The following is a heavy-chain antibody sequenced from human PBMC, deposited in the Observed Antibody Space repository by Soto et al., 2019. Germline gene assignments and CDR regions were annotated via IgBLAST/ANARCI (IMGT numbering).Heavy chain of an antibody. J-gene: IGHJ6*02. D-gene: IGHD2-2*01. CDR1: GFTFSTYA. V-gene: IGHV3-23*01. CDR2: ISGSGGST. CDR3: AARRDASYYYYGMDV. Sequence: GGSLRLSCAASGFTFSTYAMSWVRQAPGKGLEWVSAISGSGGSTYYADSVKGRFTISRDNSKNTLFLQMNSLRAEDTAVYYCAARRDASYYYYGMDVWGQGTTVTVSS.